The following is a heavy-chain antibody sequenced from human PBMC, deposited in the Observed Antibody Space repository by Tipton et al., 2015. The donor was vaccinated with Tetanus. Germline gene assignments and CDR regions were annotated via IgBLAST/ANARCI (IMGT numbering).Heavy chain of an antibody. V-gene: IGHV1-69*01. CDR2: ITPIFGTT. CDR3: ARAPNRISRAYDY. J-gene: IGHJ4*02. Sequence: QVQLVQSGAEMKKPGSSVKVSCKASGGTFTNYALSWMRQAPGQGLEWVGGITPIFGTTNFAPKFQGRVTITADESTNTAFMELSSLRSEDTAAYYRARAPNRISRAYDYWGQGTQITVSS. D-gene: IGHD1-14*01. CDR1: GGTFTNYA.